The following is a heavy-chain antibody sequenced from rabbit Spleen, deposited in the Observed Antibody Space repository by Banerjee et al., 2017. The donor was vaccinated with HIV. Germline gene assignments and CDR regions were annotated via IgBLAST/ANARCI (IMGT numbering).Heavy chain of an antibody. Sequence: QSLQESGGDLVKPEGSLTLTCTASGFSFSSGYDMCWVRQAPGKGLEWIGCINIGSSITYYASWVNGRFTISKTSSTTVSLQMTSLTVADTATYFCARGSGDVGWGYLIWGPGTLVTVS. J-gene: IGHJ2*01. V-gene: IGHV1S40*01. CDR2: INIGSSIT. D-gene: IGHD2-1*01. CDR3: ARGSGDVGWGYLI. CDR1: GFSFSSGYD.